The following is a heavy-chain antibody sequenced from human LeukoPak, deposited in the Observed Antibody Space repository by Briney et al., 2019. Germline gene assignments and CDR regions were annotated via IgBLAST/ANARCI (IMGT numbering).Heavy chain of an antibody. V-gene: IGHV3-23*01. Sequence: GGSLRLSCAASGFTFSSYAMSWVRQAPGKGLEWVSAISGSGGSTYYADSVKGRFTISRDNSKNTLYLQMNSLRAEDTAVYYCARDGGNQWRGFDYWGQGTLVTVSS. J-gene: IGHJ4*02. CDR3: ARDGGNQWRGFDY. D-gene: IGHD6-19*01. CDR1: GFTFSSYA. CDR2: ISGSGGST.